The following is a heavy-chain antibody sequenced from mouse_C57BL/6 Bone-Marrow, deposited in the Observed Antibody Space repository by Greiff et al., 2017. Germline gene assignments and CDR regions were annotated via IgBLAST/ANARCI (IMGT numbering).Heavy chain of an antibody. CDR3: ARRPGYFDV. J-gene: IGHJ1*03. V-gene: IGHV1-59*01. CDR1: GYTFTSYW. CDR2: IDPSDSYT. Sequence: QVQLQQPGAELVRPGTSVKLSCKASGYTFTSYWMHWVKQRPGQGLEWIGVIDPSDSYTNYNQKFKGKATLTADTSASTAYMQLSSLTSEDSAVYYCARRPGYFDVWGTGTTVTVSS.